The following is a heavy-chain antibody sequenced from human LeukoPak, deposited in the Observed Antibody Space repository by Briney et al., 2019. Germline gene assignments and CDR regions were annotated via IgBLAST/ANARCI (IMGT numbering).Heavy chain of an antibody. Sequence: GGSLRLSCAASGFTLSTYAMSWVRQTPGKGLEWVAATSSSYAGTYHADSVRGRFTISRDNSKNTLFLQMNSLRADDTAVYYCAKLSLWGVTPYWGQGTLVTVSS. CDR1: GFTLSTYA. J-gene: IGHJ4*02. CDR3: AKLSLWGVTPY. CDR2: TSSSYAGT. V-gene: IGHV3-23*01. D-gene: IGHD3-10*01.